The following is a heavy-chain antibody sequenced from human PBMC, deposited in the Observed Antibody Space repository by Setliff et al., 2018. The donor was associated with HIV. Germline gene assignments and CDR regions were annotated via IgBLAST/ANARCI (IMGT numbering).Heavy chain of an antibody. CDR2: INPSGGST. Sequence: ASVKVSCKASGYTFTDFYIHWVRQAPGQGLEWMGIINPSGGSTSYAQKFQGRVTMTRDTSINTAYMELSGLRSDDTAVYFCARDEGFDSSGYYLGTFDYWGQGTLVTVSS. CDR1: GYTFTDFY. D-gene: IGHD3-22*01. CDR3: ARDEGFDSSGYYLGTFDY. J-gene: IGHJ4*02. V-gene: IGHV1-46*01.